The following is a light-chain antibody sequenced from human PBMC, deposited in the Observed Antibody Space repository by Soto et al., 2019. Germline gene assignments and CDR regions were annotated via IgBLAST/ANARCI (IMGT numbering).Light chain of an antibody. CDR3: QQGNSFPVT. CDR1: QGISNW. V-gene: IGKV1-12*01. CDR2: AAS. Sequence: DIQMTQSPSSVSASVGDRVTITCRASQGISNWLAWYQQKPGKAPKLLIYAASSLQSGVPSRFSGSGSGTDFTLNLSSLQPEDFATYSCQQGNSFPVTFGQGTRLEIK. J-gene: IGKJ5*01.